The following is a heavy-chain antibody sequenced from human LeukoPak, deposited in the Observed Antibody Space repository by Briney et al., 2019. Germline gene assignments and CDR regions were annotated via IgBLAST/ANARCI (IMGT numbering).Heavy chain of an antibody. CDR2: IIPIFGTA. J-gene: IGHJ4*02. V-gene: IGHV1-69*06. CDR1: GGTFSSYA. CDR3: ARARREGSNWLGPLDY. Sequence: SVKVSCKASGGTFSSYAISWVRQAPGQGLEWMGGIIPIFGTANYAQKFQGRVTITADKSTSTAYMELSSLRSEDTAVYYCARARREGSNWLGPLDYWGQGTLVTVSS. D-gene: IGHD6-13*01.